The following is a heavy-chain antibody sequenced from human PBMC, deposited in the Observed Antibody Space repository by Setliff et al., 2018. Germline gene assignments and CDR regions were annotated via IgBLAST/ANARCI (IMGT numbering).Heavy chain of an antibody. CDR3: VREGVDSRSSTDYRYYMDV. J-gene: IGHJ6*03. V-gene: IGHV1-69*05. CDR2: TIPIFGTT. CDR1: GGTFSSYG. D-gene: IGHD3-22*01. Sequence: SVKVSCKASGGTFSSYGISWVRQAPGQGLEWMGGTIPIFGTTNYAQKFQGRVTIITDESTSTAFMQLSSLRSEDTAVYYCVREGVDSRSSTDYRYYMDVWGKGTTVTSP.